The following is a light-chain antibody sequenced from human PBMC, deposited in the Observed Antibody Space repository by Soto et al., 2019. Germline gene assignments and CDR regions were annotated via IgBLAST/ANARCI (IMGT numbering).Light chain of an antibody. CDR3: QQYGSSPTT. CDR2: GAS. CDR1: QSVSSGY. V-gene: IGKV3-20*01. J-gene: IGKJ1*01. Sequence: EILMTQSPATLSVSPGERATLSCRASQSVSSGYLAWYQQKPGQAPRLLIYGASSRATGIPDRFSGSGSGTDFTLTISRLEPEDFAVYYCQQYGSSPTTFGQGTKVDIK.